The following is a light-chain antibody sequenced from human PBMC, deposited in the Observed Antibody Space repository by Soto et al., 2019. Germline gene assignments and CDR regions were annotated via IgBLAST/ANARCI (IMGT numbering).Light chain of an antibody. Sequence: EIVMTQSPATLSVSPGEGATLSFRAGQSVSSNLAWSQQKPGQAPRLLIYHASTRATGVPARFGGIVSGTDLTITIRSLQSDDGEVYDGQQSKNWPPTFGQGTKVDIK. CDR1: QSVSSN. CDR3: QQSKNWPPT. V-gene: IGKV3-15*01. CDR2: HAS. J-gene: IGKJ1*01.